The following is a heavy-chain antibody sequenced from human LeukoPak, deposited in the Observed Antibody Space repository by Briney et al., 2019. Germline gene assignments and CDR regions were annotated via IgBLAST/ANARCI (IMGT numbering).Heavy chain of an antibody. V-gene: IGHV4-61*01. CDR1: GVSVSSGSYY. J-gene: IGHJ6*02. CDR2: IYYSGST. D-gene: IGHD1-26*01. Sequence: SETLSLTCTVSGVSVSSGSYYWSWIRQPPGKGLEWIGYIYYSGSTNYNPSLKSRVAISVDTSKNQFSLKLSSVTAADTAVYYCARDSGSHTVGYYGMDVWGQGTTVTVSS. CDR3: ARDSGSHTVGYYGMDV.